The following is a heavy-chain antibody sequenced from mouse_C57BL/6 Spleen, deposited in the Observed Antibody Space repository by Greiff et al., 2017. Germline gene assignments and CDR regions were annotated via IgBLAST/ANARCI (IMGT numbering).Heavy chain of an antibody. CDR1: GYAFSSYW. CDR2: IYPGDGDT. CDR3: ARKYYGNSWYFDV. J-gene: IGHJ1*03. Sequence: QVQLQQSGAELVKPGASVKISCKASGYAFSSYWMNWVKQRPGQGLEWIGQIYPGDGDTNYNGKFKGKATLTADKSSSTAYMQLSSLTSEDSAVYFCARKYYGNSWYFDVWGTGTTVTVSS. D-gene: IGHD2-1*01. V-gene: IGHV1-80*01.